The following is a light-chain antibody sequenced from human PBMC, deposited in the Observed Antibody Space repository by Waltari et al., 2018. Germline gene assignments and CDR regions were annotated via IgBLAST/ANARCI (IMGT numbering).Light chain of an antibody. CDR3: QQYNEWPPYT. V-gene: IGKV3-15*01. J-gene: IGKJ2*01. CDR1: QSVSSD. Sequence: EIVMTQSPATLSVSPGERATLSCRASQSVSSDLACYQQKPGQAPRLLSYGASTRATGIPARFSGSGSATEFTLTISSLQSEDFAIYYCQQYNEWPPYTFGQGTKLEIK. CDR2: GAS.